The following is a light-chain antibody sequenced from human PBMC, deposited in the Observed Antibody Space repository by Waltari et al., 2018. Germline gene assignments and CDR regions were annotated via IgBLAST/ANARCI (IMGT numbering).Light chain of an antibody. V-gene: IGKV1-39*01. CDR3: QPTYTSLAWT. J-gene: IGKJ1*01. Sequence: DIQMTQSPSSLSASVGDRVTITCRPSQSIDKFLNWYQKKPGKAPDLLIYAASTLQTGVPSRFSGSGSGTDFTLTITSLHPEDFATYYCQPTYTSLAWTFGQGTKVEI. CDR1: QSIDKF. CDR2: AAS.